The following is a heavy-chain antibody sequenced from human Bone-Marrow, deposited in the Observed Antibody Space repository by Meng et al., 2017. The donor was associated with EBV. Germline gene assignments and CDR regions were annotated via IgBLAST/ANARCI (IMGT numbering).Heavy chain of an antibody. CDR3: ARARRKTYFYDSSASFDP. D-gene: IGHD3-22*01. CDR2: NYTNSGKP. Sequence: RPVQVGYAFKNPVAPLKLLSMASDYTVNTFVMKWVAPAPVQGFEWMGLNYTNSGKPTSAQVFKGRFVFALDTSVSPEYLQISSLKAENTAVYDCARARRKTYFYDSSASFDPWGQGTLVTVSS. J-gene: IGHJ5*02. V-gene: IGHV7-4-1*02. CDR1: DYTVNTFV.